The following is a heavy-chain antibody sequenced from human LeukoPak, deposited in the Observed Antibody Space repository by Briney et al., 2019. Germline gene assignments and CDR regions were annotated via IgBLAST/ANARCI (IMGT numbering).Heavy chain of an antibody. D-gene: IGHD3-10*01. V-gene: IGHV3-7*01. CDR3: ARDLPHYGSGSYFPAGVSDY. J-gene: IGHJ4*02. CDR1: GFTFSSYW. CDR2: IKQDGSEK. Sequence: GGSLRLSCAASGFTFSSYWMSWVRQAPGKGLEWVANIKQDGSEKYYVDSVKGRFTISRDNAKNSLYLQMNSLRAEDTAVYYCARDLPHYGSGSYFPAGVSDYWGQGTLVTVSS.